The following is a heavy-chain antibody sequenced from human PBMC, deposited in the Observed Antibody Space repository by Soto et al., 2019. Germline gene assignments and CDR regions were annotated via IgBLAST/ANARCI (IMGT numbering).Heavy chain of an antibody. D-gene: IGHD2-2*01. J-gene: IGHJ4*02. CDR2: IYYSGNT. Sequence: PSETLSLTCTVSGGSISSSSYYWGWIRQPPGKGLEWIGSIYYSGNTYYNPSLKSRVTISVDTSKNQFSLKLSSVTAADTAVYYCATRYASWFDNWGQETLVTVS. CDR3: ATRYASWFDN. V-gene: IGHV4-39*01. CDR1: GGSISSSSYY.